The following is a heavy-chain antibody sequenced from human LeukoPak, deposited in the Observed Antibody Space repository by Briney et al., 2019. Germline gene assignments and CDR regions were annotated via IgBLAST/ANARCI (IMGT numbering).Heavy chain of an antibody. CDR2: ISWNSGSI. J-gene: IGHJ4*02. V-gene: IGHV3-9*03. D-gene: IGHD3-9*01. Sequence: GRSLRLSCAASGFTFDDYAMHWVRQAPGKGLEWVSGISWNSGSIGYADSVKGRFTISRDNAKNSLYLQMNSLRAVDMALYYCAKSRYFDWLSPVDYWGQGTLVTVSS. CDR1: GFTFDDYA. CDR3: AKSRYFDWLSPVDY.